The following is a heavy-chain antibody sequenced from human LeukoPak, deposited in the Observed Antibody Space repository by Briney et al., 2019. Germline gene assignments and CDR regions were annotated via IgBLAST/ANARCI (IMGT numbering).Heavy chain of an antibody. D-gene: IGHD4-17*01. J-gene: IGHJ5*02. V-gene: IGHV4-39*07. Sequence: SETLSLTCTVSGGSISSSNYYWGWIRQPPGKGLEWIGSIYYSGSTYYNPSLKSRVTISVDTSKNQFSLKLSSVTAADTAVYYCATGYGDYDVPPKWFDPWGQGTLVTVSS. CDR3: ATGYGDYDVPPKWFDP. CDR1: GGSISSSNYY. CDR2: IYYSGST.